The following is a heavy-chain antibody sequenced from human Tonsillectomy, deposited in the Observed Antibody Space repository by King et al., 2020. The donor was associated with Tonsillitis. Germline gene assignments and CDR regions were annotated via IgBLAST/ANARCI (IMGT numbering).Heavy chain of an antibody. J-gene: IGHJ4*02. Sequence: QLVQSGGGVVQPGRSPRLSCAASGFTFSSYGMHWVRQAPGKGLEWVAVISYDGSNKYYADSVKGRFTISRDNSKNTLYLQMNSLRAEDTAVYYCARNYYFDYWGQGTLVTVSS. CDR3: ARNYYFDY. V-gene: IGHV3-33*05. CDR2: ISYDGSNK. CDR1: GFTFSSYG.